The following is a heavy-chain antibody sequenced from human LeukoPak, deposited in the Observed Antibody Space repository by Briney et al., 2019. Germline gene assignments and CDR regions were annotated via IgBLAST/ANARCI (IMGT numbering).Heavy chain of an antibody. V-gene: IGHV4-4*07. D-gene: IGHD3-9*01. J-gene: IGHJ4*02. Sequence: PETLSLTCTVSGGSISGYYWSWIRQPAGKGLEWIGRIYTSGSTNYNPSLKSRVTMSVDTSKNQFSLKLSSVTDADTAVYYCAGDDILTGYRPLDCWGQGTLVTVSS. CDR3: AGDDILTGYRPLDC. CDR1: GGSISGYY. CDR2: IYTSGST.